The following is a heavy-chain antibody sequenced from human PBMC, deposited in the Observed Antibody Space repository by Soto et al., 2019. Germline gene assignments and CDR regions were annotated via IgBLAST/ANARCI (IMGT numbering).Heavy chain of an antibody. Sequence: GESLKISCKGSGYSFTSYWISWVRQMPGKGLEWMGRIDPSDSYTNYSPSFQGHVTISADKSISTAYLQWSSLKASDTAMYYCARFRTYYDSSGFAFDVWGQGTMVTVSS. CDR1: GYSFTSYW. CDR2: IDPSDSYT. CDR3: ARFRTYYDSSGFAFDV. V-gene: IGHV5-10-1*01. J-gene: IGHJ3*01. D-gene: IGHD3-22*01.